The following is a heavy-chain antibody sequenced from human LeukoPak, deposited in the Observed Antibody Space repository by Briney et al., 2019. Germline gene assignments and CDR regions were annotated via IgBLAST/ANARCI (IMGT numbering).Heavy chain of an antibody. J-gene: IGHJ4*02. CDR1: GYTFTSYY. CDR3: ARDDYYDSSGYPTGY. D-gene: IGHD3-22*01. CDR2: INPSGGST. Sequence: AXVKVSCKASGYTFTSYYMHWVRQAPGQGLEWMGIINPSGGSTSYAQKFQGRVTMTRDMSTSTVYMELSSLRSEDTAVYYCARDDYYDSSGYPTGYWGQGTLVTVSS. V-gene: IGHV1-46*01.